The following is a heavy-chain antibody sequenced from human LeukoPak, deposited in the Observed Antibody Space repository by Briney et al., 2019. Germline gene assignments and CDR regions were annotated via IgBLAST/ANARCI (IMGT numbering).Heavy chain of an antibody. CDR3: ARDLIAMRRAAVVRWYFDL. CDR2: IYHSGSS. V-gene: IGHV4-30-2*01. D-gene: IGHD2-21*01. Sequence: KSSETLSLTCAVSGGSISSGGYSWSWIRQPPGKGLEWIGYIYHSGSSYYNPSLKSRVTISVDKSKNQFSLKLSSVTAADTAVYYCARDLIAMRRAAVVRWYFDLWGRGTLVTVSS. J-gene: IGHJ2*01. CDR1: GGSISSGGYS.